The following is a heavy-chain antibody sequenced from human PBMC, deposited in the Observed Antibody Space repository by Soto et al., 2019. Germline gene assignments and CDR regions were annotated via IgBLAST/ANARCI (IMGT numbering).Heavy chain of an antibody. V-gene: IGHV4-34*01. CDR1: GGSFSGYY. CDR3: ARYYYDSSGYYGSTPRLNGMEV. D-gene: IGHD3-22*01. J-gene: IGHJ6*02. Sequence: TSETLSRTCAVYGGSFSGYYWSCIRQPPWKGLEWIVEINHSGSTNYNPSLKSRVTISVDTSKNQFSLKLSSVTAADTAVYYWARYYYDSSGYYGSTPRLNGMEVWGQGTTVTLSS. CDR2: INHSGST.